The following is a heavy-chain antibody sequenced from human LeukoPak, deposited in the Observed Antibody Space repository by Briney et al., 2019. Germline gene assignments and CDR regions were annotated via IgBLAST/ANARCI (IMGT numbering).Heavy chain of an antibody. CDR1: GFTFSSYA. Sequence: PGGSLRLSCAASGFTFSSYAMSWVRQAPGKGLEWVSAISGSGGSTYYADSVKGRFTISRDNSKNTLYLQMNSLRAEDTAVYYCARSHFYSDGTAYYTGHVDYWGQGTLVTVSS. J-gene: IGHJ4*02. CDR3: ARSHFYSDGTAYYTGHVDY. D-gene: IGHD3-22*01. CDR2: ISGSGGST. V-gene: IGHV3-23*01.